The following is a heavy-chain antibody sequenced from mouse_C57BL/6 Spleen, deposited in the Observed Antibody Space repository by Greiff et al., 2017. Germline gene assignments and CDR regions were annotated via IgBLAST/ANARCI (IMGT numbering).Heavy chain of an antibody. J-gene: IGHJ1*03. CDR2: IDPSDSET. D-gene: IGHD2-1*01. CDR1: GYTFTSYW. V-gene: IGHV1-52*01. CDR3: ARGGGNYGWYCDV. Sequence: QVQLKQPGAELVRPGSSVKLSCKASGYTFTSYWMHWVKQRPIQGLEWIGNIDPSDSETHYNQKFKDKATLTVDKSSSTAYMQLSSLTSEDSAVXYCARGGGNYGWYCDVWGTGTTVTVSS.